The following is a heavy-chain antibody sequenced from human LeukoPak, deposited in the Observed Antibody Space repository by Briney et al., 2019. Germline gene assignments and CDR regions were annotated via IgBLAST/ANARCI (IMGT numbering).Heavy chain of an antibody. Sequence: GASVTVSFKASGGTFSSYAISWVRQAPGQGLEWMGGIIPTFGTANYAQKFQGRVTITADESTSTAYMELSSLRSEDTAVYYCASPPPADYGETPRYFYGMDVWGQGTTVTVSS. CDR3: ASPPPADYGETPRYFYGMDV. CDR2: IIPTFGTA. J-gene: IGHJ6*02. V-gene: IGHV1-69*13. D-gene: IGHD4-17*01. CDR1: GGTFSSYA.